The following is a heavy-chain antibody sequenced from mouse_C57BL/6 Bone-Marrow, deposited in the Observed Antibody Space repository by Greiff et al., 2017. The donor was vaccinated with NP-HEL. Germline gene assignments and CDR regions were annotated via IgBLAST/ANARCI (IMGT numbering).Heavy chain of an antibody. V-gene: IGHV1-77*01. CDR3: ARGGAYYSNYDYAMDY. CDR1: GYTFTDYY. D-gene: IGHD2-5*01. J-gene: IGHJ4*01. Sequence: QVHVKQSGAELVKPGASVKISCKASGYTFTDYYINWVKQRPGQGLEWIGKIGPGSGSTYYNEKFKGKATLTADKSSSTAYMQLSSLTSEDSAVYFCARGGAYYSNYDYAMDYWGQGTSVTVSS. CDR2: IGPGSGST.